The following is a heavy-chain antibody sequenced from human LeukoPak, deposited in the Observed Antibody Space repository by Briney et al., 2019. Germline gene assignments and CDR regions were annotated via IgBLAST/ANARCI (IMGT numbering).Heavy chain of an antibody. J-gene: IGHJ3*02. Sequence: ASVKVSCKVSGYTLTELSMHWLRQAPGKGLEWMGGFDPEDGETIYAQKFQGRVTMTEDTSTDTAYMELSSLRSEDTAVYYCATESRDNDAFDIWGQGTMVTVSS. CDR2: FDPEDGET. V-gene: IGHV1-24*01. CDR3: ATESRDNDAFDI. D-gene: IGHD2-15*01. CDR1: GYTLTELS.